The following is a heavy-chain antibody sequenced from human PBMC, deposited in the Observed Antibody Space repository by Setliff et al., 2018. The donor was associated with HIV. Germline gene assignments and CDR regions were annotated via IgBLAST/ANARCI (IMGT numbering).Heavy chain of an antibody. Sequence: SETLSLTCSVSGASIRGHYWSWIRQSPGKGLEWIGNIYYSGNTNYNPSFKSRVTISIDTSKNQFSLMLSSVTAADTAVYYCATSSPDSSAYSGWFDPWGQGTLVTVSS. V-gene: IGHV4-59*08. J-gene: IGHJ5*02. CDR1: GASIRGHY. CDR2: IYYSGNT. D-gene: IGHD2-21*01. CDR3: ATSSPDSSAYSGWFDP.